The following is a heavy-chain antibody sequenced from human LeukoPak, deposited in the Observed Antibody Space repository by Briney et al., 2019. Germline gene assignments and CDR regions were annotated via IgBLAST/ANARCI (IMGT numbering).Heavy chain of an antibody. CDR1: GFSLSTSGMC. CDR3: ARSTTVTTGSHTNFDY. D-gene: IGHD4-17*01. CDR2: IDWDDDK. V-gene: IGHV2-70*11. J-gene: IGHJ4*02. Sequence: GSGPTLVNPTQTLTLTCTFSGFSLSTSGMCVSWIRQPPGKALEWLARIDWDDDKYYSTSLKTRLTISKDTSKNQVVLTMTNMDPVDTATYYCARSTTVTTGSHTNFDYWGQGTLVTVSS.